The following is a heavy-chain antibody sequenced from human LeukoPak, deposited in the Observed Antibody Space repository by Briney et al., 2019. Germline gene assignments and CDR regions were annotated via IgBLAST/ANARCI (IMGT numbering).Heavy chain of an antibody. J-gene: IGHJ4*02. CDR2: IRSKANSYAT. D-gene: IGHD3-10*01. CDR3: TRHRGDWGNFDY. Sequence: GGSLRLSCAASGFTFSGSAMHWVRQASGKGLEGVGRIRSKANSYATAYAASVKGRFTISRDDSKNTAYLQMNSLKTEDTAVYYCTRHRGDWGNFDYWGQGTLVTVSS. CDR1: GFTFSGSA. V-gene: IGHV3-73*01.